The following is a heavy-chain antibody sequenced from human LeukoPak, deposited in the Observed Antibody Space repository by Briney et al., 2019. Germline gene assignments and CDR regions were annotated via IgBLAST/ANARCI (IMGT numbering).Heavy chain of an antibody. V-gene: IGHV3-7*03. Sequence: GGSLRLSCAASGFTFSSYWMSWVRQAPGKGLEWVANIKQDGSEKYYVDSVKGRFTISRDNAKNSLYLQMNSLRAEDTAVYYCAKFRIAAAYDAFDIWGQGTMVTVSS. CDR3: AKFRIAAAYDAFDI. CDR1: GFTFSSYW. CDR2: IKQDGSEK. J-gene: IGHJ3*02. D-gene: IGHD6-13*01.